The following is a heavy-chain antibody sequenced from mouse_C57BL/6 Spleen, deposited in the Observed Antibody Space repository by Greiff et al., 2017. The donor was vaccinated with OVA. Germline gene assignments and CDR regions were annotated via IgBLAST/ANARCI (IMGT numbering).Heavy chain of an antibody. CDR1: GYTFTGYW. V-gene: IGHV1-9*01. J-gene: IGHJ2*01. Sequence: VKVVESGAELMKPGASVKLSCKATGYTFTGYWIEWVKQRPGHGLEWIGEILPGSGSTNYNEKFKGKATFTADTSSNTAYMQLSSLTTEDSAIYYCARALYYGSSHFDYWGQGTTLTVSS. CDR3: ARALYYGSSHFDY. D-gene: IGHD1-1*01. CDR2: ILPGSGST.